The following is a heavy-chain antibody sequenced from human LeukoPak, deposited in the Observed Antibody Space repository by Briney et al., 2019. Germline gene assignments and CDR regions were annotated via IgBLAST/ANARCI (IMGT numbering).Heavy chain of an antibody. J-gene: IGHJ4*02. Sequence: GGSLRLSCAASGFTFSSYAMRCVRQAPGKGLEWVLAISGSGGSTYYADSVKGRFTISRDNPKDTLYLQMNSLRAEDTAVYYCAKDLDYGDYSFDYWGQGTLVTVSS. CDR1: GFTFSSYA. CDR3: AKDLDYGDYSFDY. V-gene: IGHV3-23*01. CDR2: ISGSGGST. D-gene: IGHD4-17*01.